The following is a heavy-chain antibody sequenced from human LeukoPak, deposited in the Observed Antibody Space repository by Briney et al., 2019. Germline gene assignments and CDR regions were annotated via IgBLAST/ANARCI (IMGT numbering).Heavy chain of an antibody. CDR2: ISGSGGST. D-gene: IGHD3-22*01. CDR1: GFTFSSYA. J-gene: IGHJ4*02. CDR3: AKAAYYYDSSGYYGYYFDY. V-gene: IGHV3-23*01. Sequence: PGGSLRLSCAASGFTFSSYAMSWVRQAPGKGLEWVSAISGSGGSTYYADSVKGRFTISRDNSKNTLYPQMNSLRAEDTAVYYCAKAAYYYDSSGYYGYYFDYWGQGTLVTVSS.